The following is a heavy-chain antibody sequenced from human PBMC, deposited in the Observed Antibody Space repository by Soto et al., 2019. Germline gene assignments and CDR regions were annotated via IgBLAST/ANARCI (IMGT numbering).Heavy chain of an antibody. Sequence: QVQVVQSGPEVRNPGTSVKVSCKTSGFTFTNSAVQWVRQARGQRLEWIGWIIVGPGHTKYLQDLQGRITITTDTATGTAYMELSGLRSEDTAMYYCAAEIYSGGDCCKFDNWGQGTLVTVPS. J-gene: IGHJ4*02. CDR2: IIVGPGHT. V-gene: IGHV1-58*01. CDR1: GFTFTNSA. CDR3: AAEIYSGGDCCKFDN. D-gene: IGHD2-21*01.